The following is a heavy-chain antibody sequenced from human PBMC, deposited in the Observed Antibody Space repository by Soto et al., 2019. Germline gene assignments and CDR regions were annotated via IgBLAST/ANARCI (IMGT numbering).Heavy chain of an antibody. CDR3: ARGRRSYYYGSGSFAFDI. CDR1: GGSFSGYY. J-gene: IGHJ3*02. Sequence: SEPLSLTCAVYGGSFSGYYWSWIRQPPGKGLEWIGEINHSGSTNYNPSLKSRVTISVDTSKNQFSLKLSSVTAADTAVYYCARGRRSYYYGSGSFAFDIWGQGTMVTVSS. V-gene: IGHV4-34*01. CDR2: INHSGST. D-gene: IGHD3-10*01.